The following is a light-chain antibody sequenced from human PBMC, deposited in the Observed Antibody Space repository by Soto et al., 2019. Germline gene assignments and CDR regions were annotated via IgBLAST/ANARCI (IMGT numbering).Light chain of an antibody. J-gene: IGLJ1*01. CDR2: NNN. V-gene: IGLV1-44*01. CDR3: AAWDDSLDGFYV. Sequence: QSVLTQPPSASGTPVQRVTISCSGSSSNIGTNTVNWYLQLPGTAPKLLMYNNNQRPSGVPERFSGSKSGTSASLAIGGLQSEDEADYYCAAWDDSLDGFYVFGSGTKVTVL. CDR1: SSNIGTNT.